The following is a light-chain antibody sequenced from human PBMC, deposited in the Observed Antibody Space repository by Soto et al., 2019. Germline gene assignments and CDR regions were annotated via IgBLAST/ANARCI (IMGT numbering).Light chain of an antibody. CDR2: GNS. V-gene: IGLV1-40*01. Sequence: QAVVTQPPSVSGAPGQRVTISCTGNSSNSGAGYDVHWYQQLPGTAPKLLIYGNSNRPSGVSDRFSGSKSGTSASLAITGLQAEDEADYYCQSYDSSLSGSNVFGPGTKVTVL. CDR1: SSNSGAGYD. CDR3: QSYDSSLSGSNV. J-gene: IGLJ1*01.